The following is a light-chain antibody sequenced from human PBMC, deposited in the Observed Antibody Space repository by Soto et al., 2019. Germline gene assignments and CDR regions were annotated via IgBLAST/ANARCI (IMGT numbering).Light chain of an antibody. CDR1: QSVLYSSNNKNY. V-gene: IGKV4-1*01. CDR3: QQYYITPYT. J-gene: IGKJ2*01. CDR2: WAS. Sequence: DIVMTQSPDSLAVSLGERATINCKSSQSVLYSSNNKNYLTWYQQKPGQPPKLLIYWASTRESGVPDRFSGSGSGTDVTLTISSLQAEDVAVYYCQQYYITPYTFGQGTKLEIK.